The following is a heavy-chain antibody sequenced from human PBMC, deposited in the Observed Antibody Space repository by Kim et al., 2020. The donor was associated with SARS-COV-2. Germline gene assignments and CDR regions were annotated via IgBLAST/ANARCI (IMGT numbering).Heavy chain of an antibody. V-gene: IGHV3-7*01. D-gene: IGHD2-2*01. CDR3: AREGRVPAALEGYYFSG. CDR2: IKQDGSET. Sequence: GGSLRLSCATSGVSFTSYWMSWVRQVPGKGLEWVANIKQDGSETYYVDSVKGRFTISRDNAKNSLYLQMSSLRAEDTAVYHCAREGRVPAALEGYYFSG. CDR1: GVSFTSYW. J-gene: IGHJ6*01.